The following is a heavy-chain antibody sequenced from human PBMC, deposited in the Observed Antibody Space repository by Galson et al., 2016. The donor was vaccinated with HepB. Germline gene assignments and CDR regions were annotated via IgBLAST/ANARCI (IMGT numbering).Heavy chain of an antibody. CDR1: GFTFSSYS. CDR2: ISSSSSYI. V-gene: IGHV3-21*01. Sequence: SLRLSCAASGFTFSSYSMNWVRQAPGKGLEWVSSISSSSSYIYYADSVKGRFTISRDNAKNSLYLQMNSLRAEDTAVYHCARGDIVGAIFDYWGQGTLVTVSS. J-gene: IGHJ4*02. D-gene: IGHD1-26*01. CDR3: ARGDIVGAIFDY.